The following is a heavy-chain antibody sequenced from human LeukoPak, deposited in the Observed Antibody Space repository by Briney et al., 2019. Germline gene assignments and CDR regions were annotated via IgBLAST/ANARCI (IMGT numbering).Heavy chain of an antibody. V-gene: IGHV4-59*08. J-gene: IGHJ4*02. CDR3: ARHISSGGTYAHFDY. Sequence: SETLSLTCTVSGVSISSYYWSWIRQPPGKGQEWIGYIYYSGSSNYNPSLKSRVTMSLDTSKNQVSLKLNSVTAADTAVYYCARHISSGGTYAHFDYWGQGTLVTVSS. CDR1: GVSISSYY. D-gene: IGHD1-26*01. CDR2: IYYSGSS.